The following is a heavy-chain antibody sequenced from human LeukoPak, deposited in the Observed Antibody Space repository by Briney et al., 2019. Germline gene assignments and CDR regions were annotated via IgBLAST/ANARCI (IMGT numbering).Heavy chain of an antibody. J-gene: IGHJ3*02. D-gene: IGHD2/OR15-2a*01. CDR2: INKDATIT. CDR1: GFTFSSYS. Sequence: GGSLRLSCAASGFTFSSYSMNWVRQAPGKGLEWVSRINKDATITTYADSVKGRFTVSRDNVKNMVYLDMNGLRGDDTAVYYCARSGIGRGFDIWGRGATVTVSS. CDR3: ARSGIGRGFDI. V-gene: IGHV3-74*01.